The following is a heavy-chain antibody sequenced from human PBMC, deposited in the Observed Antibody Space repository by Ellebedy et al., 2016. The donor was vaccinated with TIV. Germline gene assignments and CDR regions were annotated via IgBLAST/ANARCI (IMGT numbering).Heavy chain of an antibody. CDR1: GGSFSGYY. Sequence: MPSETLSLTCAVYGGSFSGYYWSWIRQPPGKGLEWIGEINHSGSTNYNPSLKSRVTISVDTSKNQFSLKLSSVTAADTAVYYCAREKVVVAAAGTRNNWFDPWGQGTLVTVSS. CDR2: INHSGST. V-gene: IGHV4-34*01. J-gene: IGHJ5*02. CDR3: AREKVVVAAAGTRNNWFDP. D-gene: IGHD6-13*01.